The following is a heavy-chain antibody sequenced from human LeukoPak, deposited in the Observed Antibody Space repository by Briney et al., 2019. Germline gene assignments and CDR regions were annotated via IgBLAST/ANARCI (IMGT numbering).Heavy chain of an antibody. CDR2: IYYSGST. D-gene: IGHD3-22*01. J-gene: IGHJ4*02. Sequence: SETLSLTCTVSGGSLSSTYYDWGWLRQPPGKGLEGIGYIYYSGSTNYTPSLKSRVTISVDTSKNQFSLKLSSVTAADTAVYYCARGPHSSGHDYWGQGTLVTVSS. V-gene: IGHV4-61*01. CDR3: ARGPHSSGHDY. CDR1: GGSLSSTYYD.